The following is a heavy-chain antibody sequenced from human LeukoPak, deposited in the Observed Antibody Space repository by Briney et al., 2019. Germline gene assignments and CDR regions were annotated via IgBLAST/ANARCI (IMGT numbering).Heavy chain of an antibody. Sequence: SVKVSCKASGGTFSSYALSWVRQAPGQGLEWMGGVIPIFGTANYAQKFQGRVTITADESTSTAYMELSSLRSEDTAVYYCARVGAICSSTSCYHYFQHWGQGTLVTVSS. J-gene: IGHJ1*01. D-gene: IGHD2-2*01. CDR3: ARVGAICSSTSCYHYFQH. V-gene: IGHV1-69*13. CDR2: VIPIFGTA. CDR1: GGTFSSYA.